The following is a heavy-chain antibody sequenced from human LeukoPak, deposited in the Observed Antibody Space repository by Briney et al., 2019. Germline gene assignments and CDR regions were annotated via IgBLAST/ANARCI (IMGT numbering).Heavy chain of an antibody. CDR3: AKGNPFYDY. Sequence: SETLSLTCTVSGGSISSNNYYWGWIRQPPGKGLEWIGNVYTSGSTYYSPSLKSRVIISLDTSKNKFSLTLSSVTAADTAVYYCAKGNPFYDYWGQGTLVTVSS. J-gene: IGHJ4*02. D-gene: IGHD5/OR15-5a*01. CDR1: GGSISSNNYY. CDR2: VYTSGST. V-gene: IGHV4-39*07.